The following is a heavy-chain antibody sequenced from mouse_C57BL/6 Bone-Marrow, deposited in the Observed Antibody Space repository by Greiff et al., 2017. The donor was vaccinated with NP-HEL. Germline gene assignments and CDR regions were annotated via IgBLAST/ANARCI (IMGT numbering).Heavy chain of an antibody. CDR1: GFNIKDDY. V-gene: IGHV14-4*01. CDR3: TTYYGSSYNY. D-gene: IGHD1-1*01. Sequence: VQLQQSGAELVRPGASVKLSCTASGFNIKDDYMHWVKQRPEQGLEWIGWIDPENGDTEYASKFQGKATITADTSSNTAYLQRSSLTSEDTAVYYCTTYYGSSYNYWGQGTTLTVSS. J-gene: IGHJ2*01. CDR2: IDPENGDT.